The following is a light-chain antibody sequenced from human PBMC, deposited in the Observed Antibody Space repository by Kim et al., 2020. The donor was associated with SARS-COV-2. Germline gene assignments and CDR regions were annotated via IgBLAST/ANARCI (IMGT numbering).Light chain of an antibody. CDR3: QGWDSSSDHRV. CDR2: YDS. Sequence: APGKAARITSAGTNNGSKSVHWYRQKQGQAPVLVIDYDSDRPSGIPERFSGSNSGNTATLTISRVEAGDEADYYCQGWDSSSDHRVFGGGTQLTVL. J-gene: IGLJ3*02. CDR1: NNGSKS. V-gene: IGLV3-21*04.